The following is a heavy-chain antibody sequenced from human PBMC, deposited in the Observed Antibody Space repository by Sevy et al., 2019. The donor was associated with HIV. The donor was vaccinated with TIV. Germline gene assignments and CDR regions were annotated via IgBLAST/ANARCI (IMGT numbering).Heavy chain of an antibody. CDR3: AGENAWGRGYS. V-gene: IGHV4-59*08. Sequence: SETLSLTCTVSGGSITSLYWNWIRQPPGKGLEWIANIDYNGHINYNPSLKSRVTLSLDTSKNQFSMRLSSVTAADTAMYYCAGENAWGRGYSWGQGTLVTVSS. CDR1: GGSITSLY. J-gene: IGHJ4*02. CDR2: IDYNGHI. D-gene: IGHD1-26*01.